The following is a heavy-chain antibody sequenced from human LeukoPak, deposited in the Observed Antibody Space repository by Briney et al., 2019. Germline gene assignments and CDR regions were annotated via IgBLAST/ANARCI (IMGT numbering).Heavy chain of an antibody. V-gene: IGHV4-39*07. CDR3: ARDKGSGYCSGGSCSA. CDR2: IYYSGST. D-gene: IGHD2-15*01. CDR1: GGSISSSSYY. J-gene: IGHJ5*02. Sequence: SSETLSLTCTVSGGSISSSSYYWGWIRQPPGKGLEWIGSIYYSGSTYYNPSLKSRVTISVDTSKNQFSLKLSSVTAADTAVYYCARDKGSGYCSGGSCSAWGQGTLVTVSS.